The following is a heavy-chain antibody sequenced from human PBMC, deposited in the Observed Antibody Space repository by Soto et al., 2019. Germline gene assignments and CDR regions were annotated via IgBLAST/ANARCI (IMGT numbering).Heavy chain of an antibody. CDR2: ISSSGSTI. V-gene: IGHV3-48*03. CDR1: GFTFSSYK. J-gene: IGHJ4*02. CDR3: ARGSRLLLSIWFDY. Sequence: LRLSCAASGFTFSSYKMNWVRQAPGKGLEWVSYISSSGSTIYYADSVKGRFTISRDNAKNSLYLQMNSLRAEDTAVYYCARGSRLLLSIWFDYWGQGTLVTVSS. D-gene: IGHD3-22*01.